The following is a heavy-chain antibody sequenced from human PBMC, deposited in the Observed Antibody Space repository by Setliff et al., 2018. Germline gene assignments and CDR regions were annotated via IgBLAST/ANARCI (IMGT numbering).Heavy chain of an antibody. D-gene: IGHD3-10*01. J-gene: IGHJ4*02. CDR1: GATFSSYG. Sequence: SVKVSCKASGATFSSYGISWVRQAPGQGLEWMGGTIPVFGTTDYAQKFQGRVTIMTDESTSTAFMQLSSLRSEDTAVYYCVRAKGTTMATQYFDYWGQGTLVTVSS. CDR3: VRAKGTTMATQYFDY. V-gene: IGHV1-69*05. CDR2: TIPVFGTT.